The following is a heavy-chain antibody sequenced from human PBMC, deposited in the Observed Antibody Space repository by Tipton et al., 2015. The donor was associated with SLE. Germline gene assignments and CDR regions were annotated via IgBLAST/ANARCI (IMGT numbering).Heavy chain of an antibody. CDR3: ARDADYSKVLGF. V-gene: IGHV4-61*02. D-gene: IGHD4-11*01. CDR2: TYTSGST. J-gene: IGHJ4*02. CDR1: GGSISSGSYY. Sequence: TPSLTCTVSGGSISSGSYYWSWIRQPAGKGLEWIGLTYTSGSTNYNPSLKSRVTISVDTSKNQFSLKLSSVTAADTAVYYCARDADYSKVLGFWGQGTLVTVSS.